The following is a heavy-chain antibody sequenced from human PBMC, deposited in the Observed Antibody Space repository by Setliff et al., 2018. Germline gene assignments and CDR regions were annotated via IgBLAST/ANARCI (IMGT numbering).Heavy chain of an antibody. CDR3: ARSAGYSSSWYNYYYGMDV. Sequence: SETLSLTCAVSGYSISSGYYWGWIRQPPGKGLEWIGSIYHSGSTYYNPSLKSRVTISVDTSKNQFSLKLSSVTAAGTAVYYCARSAGYSSSWYNYYYGMDVWGQGTTVTVS. CDR1: GYSISSGYY. V-gene: IGHV4-38-2*01. CDR2: IYHSGST. J-gene: IGHJ6*02. D-gene: IGHD6-13*01.